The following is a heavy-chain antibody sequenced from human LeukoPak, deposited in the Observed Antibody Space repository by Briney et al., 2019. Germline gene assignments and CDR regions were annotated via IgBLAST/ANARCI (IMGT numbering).Heavy chain of an antibody. CDR1: GFTFSDHY. V-gene: IGHV3-72*01. CDR2: IRNKANSYTT. Sequence: GGSLRLSCAASGFTFSDHYMDWVRQAPGKGLEWVGRIRNKANSYTTEYAASVKGRFTISRDDSKNSLYLQMNSLRAEDTAVYYCAGGGFGEAYYYYYYMDVWGKGTTVTVSS. D-gene: IGHD3-10*01. J-gene: IGHJ6*03. CDR3: AGGGFGEAYYYYYYMDV.